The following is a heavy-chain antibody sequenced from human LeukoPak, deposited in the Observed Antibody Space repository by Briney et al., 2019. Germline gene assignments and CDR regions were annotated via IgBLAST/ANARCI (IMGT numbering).Heavy chain of an antibody. CDR2: INPNSGGT. CDR3: ARDSGYDSSYFDY. J-gene: IGHJ4*02. D-gene: IGHD5-12*01. Sequence: ASVKVSCKASGYTFTGYYMHWVRQAPGQGLEWMGWINPNSGGTNYAQKFQGRVTMIRDTSISTAYMELSRLRSDDTAVYYCARDSGYDSSYFDYWGQGTLVTVSS. CDR1: GYTFTGYY. V-gene: IGHV1-2*02.